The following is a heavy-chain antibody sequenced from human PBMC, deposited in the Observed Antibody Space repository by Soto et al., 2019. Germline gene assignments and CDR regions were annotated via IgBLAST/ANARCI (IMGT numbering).Heavy chain of an antibody. J-gene: IGHJ4*02. Sequence: SETLSLTCTVSGGSISSSSYYWRWIRQPPGKGLEWIGSIYYSGSTYYNPSLKSRVTISVDTSKNQFSLKLSSVTAADTAVYYCARHSYDSSGYGSEYYFDYWGQGTLVTVSS. D-gene: IGHD3-22*01. CDR3: ARHSYDSSGYGSEYYFDY. CDR1: GGSISSSSYY. CDR2: IYYSGST. V-gene: IGHV4-39*01.